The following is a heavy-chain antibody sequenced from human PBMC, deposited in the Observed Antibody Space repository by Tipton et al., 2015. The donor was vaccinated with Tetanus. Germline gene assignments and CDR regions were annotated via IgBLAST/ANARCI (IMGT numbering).Heavy chain of an antibody. CDR2: ISGXXGST. V-gene: IGHV3-23*01. D-gene: IGHD3-10*01. Sequence: AASGFTXSXYAXXXVRXXPGXXXEWXXXISGXXGSTNYADSXKGRLTISRENTKXTLYLXXNSLRAEDTAVYYCAKTYXXGSGSWPTTFPDYWGQGTLVTVST. CDR3: AKTYXXGSGSWPTTFPDY. CDR1: GFTXSXYA. J-gene: IGHJ4*02.